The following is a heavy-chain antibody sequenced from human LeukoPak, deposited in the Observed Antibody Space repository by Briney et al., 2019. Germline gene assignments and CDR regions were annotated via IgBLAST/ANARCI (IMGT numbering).Heavy chain of an antibody. CDR3: AKASNTWNYFDY. J-gene: IGHJ4*02. Sequence: GGSLRLSCAASGFTFSSFAMSWVRQAPGKGREWVSAISGSGGSTYYADSVKGRFTISRDNSKNTLSLQINSLRAEDTAIYYCAKASNTWNYFDYWGQGTLVTVSS. D-gene: IGHD1-1*01. CDR1: GFTFSSFA. V-gene: IGHV3-23*01. CDR2: ISGSGGST.